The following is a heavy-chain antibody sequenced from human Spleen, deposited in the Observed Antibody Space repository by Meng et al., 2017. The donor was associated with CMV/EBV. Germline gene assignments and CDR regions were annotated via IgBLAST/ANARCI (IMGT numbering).Heavy chain of an antibody. D-gene: IGHD6-19*01. V-gene: IGHV3-74*01. CDR3: ARSSSGWYWHYYYGMDV. CDR1: GFTFSSYW. CDR2: INSDGSST. Sequence: GESLKISCAASGFTFSSYWMHWVRQAPGKGLVWVSRINSDGSSTSYADSVKGRFTISRDNAKNTLYLQMNSLRAEDTAVYYRARSSSGWYWHYYYGMDVWGQGTTVTVSS. J-gene: IGHJ6*02.